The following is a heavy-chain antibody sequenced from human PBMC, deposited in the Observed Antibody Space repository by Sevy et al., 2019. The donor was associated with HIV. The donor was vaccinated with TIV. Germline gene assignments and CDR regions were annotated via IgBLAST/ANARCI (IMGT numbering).Heavy chain of an antibody. CDR1: GFTFDDYA. J-gene: IGHJ4*02. Sequence: GGSLRLSCAASGFTFDDYAMHWVRQAPGKGLEWVSGISWNSGSIGYADSVKGRFTISRDNAKNSLYLQMNSLRAEDTALYYCAQGNAPEQLGDFDYWGQGTLVTVSS. CDR2: ISWNSGSI. D-gene: IGHD6-6*01. V-gene: IGHV3-9*01. CDR3: AQGNAPEQLGDFDY.